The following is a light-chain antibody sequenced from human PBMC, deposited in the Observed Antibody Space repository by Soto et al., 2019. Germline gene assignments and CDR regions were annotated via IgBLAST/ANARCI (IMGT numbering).Light chain of an antibody. CDR1: SSDVGGYNY. J-gene: IGLJ3*02. CDR2: EVS. CDR3: TSFTSSSTWV. V-gene: IGLV2-14*03. Sequence: QSALSQPASVSGSPGQSITISCTGTSSDVGGYNYVSWFQQHPGKAPKLKIYEVSNRPSGVSNRFSGSKSGYPASLTISELQAEDEADYYCTSFTSSSTWVFGGGTKLTVL.